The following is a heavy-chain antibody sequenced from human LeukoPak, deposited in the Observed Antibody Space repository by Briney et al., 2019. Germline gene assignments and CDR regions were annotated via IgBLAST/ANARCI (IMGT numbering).Heavy chain of an antibody. D-gene: IGHD5-12*01. CDR1: TYTFTSYA. Sequence: ASVKVSCKASTYTFTSYAISWVRQAPGQGLEWMGRIIPILGIANYAQKFQGRVTITADKSTSTAYMELSSLRSEDTAVYYCARGNSGYDFWGQGTLVTVSS. J-gene: IGHJ4*02. V-gene: IGHV1-69*04. CDR3: ARGNSGYDF. CDR2: IIPILGIA.